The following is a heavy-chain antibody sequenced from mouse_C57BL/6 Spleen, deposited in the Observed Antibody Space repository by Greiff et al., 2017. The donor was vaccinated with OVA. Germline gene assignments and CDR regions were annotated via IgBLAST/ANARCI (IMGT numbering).Heavy chain of an antibody. V-gene: IGHV1-15*01. CDR2: IDPETGGT. D-gene: IGHD2-5*01. Sequence: VKLQESGAELVRPGASVTLSCKASGYTFTDYEMHWVKQTPVHGLEWIGAIDPETGGTAYNQKFKGKAILTADKSSSTAYMELRSLTSEDSAVYYCTRDSNYVYAMDYWGQGTSVTVSS. CDR1: GYTFTDYE. J-gene: IGHJ4*01. CDR3: TRDSNYVYAMDY.